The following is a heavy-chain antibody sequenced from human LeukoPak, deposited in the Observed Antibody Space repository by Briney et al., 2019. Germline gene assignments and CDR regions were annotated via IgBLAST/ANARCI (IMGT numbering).Heavy chain of an antibody. V-gene: IGHV4-59*01. D-gene: IGHD6-6*01. CDR3: AKYCSSAGPTFYFCY. CDR1: GGSISSYY. J-gene: IGHJ4*02. Sequence: SETLSLTCTVSGGSISSYYWSWIRQPPGKGLEWIGYIYYSGSTNYNPSLKSRVTISVDTSKNQFSLKLSSVTAADTAVYYCAKYCSSAGPTFYFCYRGPGTPVTVSS. CDR2: IYYSGST.